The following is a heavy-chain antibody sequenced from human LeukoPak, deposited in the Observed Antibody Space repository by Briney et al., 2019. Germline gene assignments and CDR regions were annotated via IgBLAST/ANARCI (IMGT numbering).Heavy chain of an antibody. CDR3: AKDMGYYDSSGYSALFDY. V-gene: IGHV3-9*01. Sequence: GGSLRLSCAASGFTFDDYAMHWVRQAPGKGLEWVSGISWNSGSIGYADSVKGRFTISRDNARNSLYLQMDSLRAEDTALYYCAKDMGYYDSSGYSALFDYWGQGTLVTVSS. CDR2: ISWNSGSI. CDR1: GFTFDDYA. J-gene: IGHJ4*02. D-gene: IGHD3-22*01.